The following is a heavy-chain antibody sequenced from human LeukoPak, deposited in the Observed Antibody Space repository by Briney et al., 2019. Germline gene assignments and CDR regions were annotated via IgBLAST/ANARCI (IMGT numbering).Heavy chain of an antibody. CDR1: GGTFSSYA. V-gene: IGHV1-69*13. CDR2: IIPIFGTA. CDR3: ARDLPRYSSSWIDAFDI. J-gene: IGHJ3*02. Sequence: ASVKVPCKASGGTFSSYAISWVRQAPGQGLEWMGGIIPIFGTANYAQKFQGRVTITADESTSTAYMELSSLRSEDTAVYYCARDLPRYSSSWIDAFDIWGQGTMVTVSS. D-gene: IGHD6-13*01.